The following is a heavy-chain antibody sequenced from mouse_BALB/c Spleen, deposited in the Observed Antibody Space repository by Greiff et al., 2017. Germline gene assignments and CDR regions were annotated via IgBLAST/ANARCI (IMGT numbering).Heavy chain of an antibody. CDR1: GFTFSSYA. V-gene: IGHV5-6-5*01. Sequence: EVQRVESGGGLVKPGGSLKLSCAASGFTFSSYAMSWVRQTPEKRLEWVASISSGGSTYYPDSVKGRFTISRDNARNILYLQMSSLRSEDTAMYYCARVYDGYYDFDYWGQGTTLTVSS. J-gene: IGHJ2*01. CDR2: ISSGGST. CDR3: ARVYDGYYDFDY. D-gene: IGHD2-3*01.